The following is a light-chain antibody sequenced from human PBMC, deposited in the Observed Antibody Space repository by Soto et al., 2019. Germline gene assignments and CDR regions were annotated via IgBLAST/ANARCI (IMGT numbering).Light chain of an antibody. Sequence: EIVLTQYPGTMSLSPGERATLLCRASQSVSSTYLAWYQQKPGQAPRLLIYGASSRATGIPDRFSGSGSGTDFTLTISRLDPEDFAVYYCQQYGASRFTFGPGTKVDIK. V-gene: IGKV3-20*01. CDR1: QSVSSTY. CDR2: GAS. J-gene: IGKJ3*01. CDR3: QQYGASRFT.